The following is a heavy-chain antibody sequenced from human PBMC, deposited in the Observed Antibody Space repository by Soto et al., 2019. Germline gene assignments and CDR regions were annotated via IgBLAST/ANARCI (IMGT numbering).Heavy chain of an antibody. J-gene: IGHJ4*02. CDR3: ARMAVLGPYGKDFDY. D-gene: IGHD4-17*01. V-gene: IGHV4-34*01. Sequence: QVQLQQWGAGLLKPSETLSLTCAVYGGSFSGYYWSWIRQPPGKGLEWIGEINHSGSTNYNPSLKSRVTISVDTSKNQFSLKLSSVTAADTAVYYCARMAVLGPYGKDFDYWGQGTLVTVSS. CDR1: GGSFSGYY. CDR2: INHSGST.